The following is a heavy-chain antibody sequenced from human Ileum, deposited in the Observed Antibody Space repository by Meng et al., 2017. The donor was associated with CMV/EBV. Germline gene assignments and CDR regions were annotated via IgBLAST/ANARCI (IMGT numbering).Heavy chain of an antibody. CDR3: ARGQTVRGFEY. CDR2: IYTGGPT. CDR1: SASITPYY. D-gene: IGHD3-10*01. J-gene: IGHJ4*02. V-gene: IGHV4-4*07. Sequence: RESGLILMRPSETLSRPCTISSASITPYYWNWIRQPAGKGLEWIGRIYTGGPTDYNPSLKSRVTMSVDMSKNQFFLNLSSVTAADTAVYYCARGQTVRGFEYWGLGILVTVSS.